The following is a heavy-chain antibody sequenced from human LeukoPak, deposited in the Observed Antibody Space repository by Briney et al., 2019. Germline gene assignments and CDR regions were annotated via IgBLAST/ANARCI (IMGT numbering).Heavy chain of an antibody. CDR3: ARGIRDCSRTTCYQPFDY. J-gene: IGHJ4*02. Sequence: PGGSLRLSCAASGLIVSNNYMSWVRQAPGKGLEWVSIVYSGGHTYYADSVKGRFTISGDKSKNTLYLQMSSLRAEDTAVYYCARGIRDCSRTTCYQPFDYWGQGALVTVSS. D-gene: IGHD2-2*01. CDR1: GLIVSNNY. CDR2: VYSGGHT. V-gene: IGHV3-53*01.